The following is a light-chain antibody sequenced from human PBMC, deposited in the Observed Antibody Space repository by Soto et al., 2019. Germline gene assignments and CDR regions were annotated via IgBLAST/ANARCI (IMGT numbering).Light chain of an antibody. CDR2: DVN. V-gene: IGLV2-14*03. CDR1: SSDIGAFTF. CDR3: SSYTSSSTHV. Sequence: QAVVTQPASVSGSPGQSIIISCTGTSSDIGAFTFVSWYQQHPGKVPKLMIFDVNRRPSGVSDRFSGSKSGNTASLTISGLQAEDEGDYYCSSYTSSSTHVFGSGTKLTVL. J-gene: IGLJ1*01.